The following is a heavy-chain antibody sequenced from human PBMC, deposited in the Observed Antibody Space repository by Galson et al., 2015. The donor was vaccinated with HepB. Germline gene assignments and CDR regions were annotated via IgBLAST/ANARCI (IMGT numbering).Heavy chain of an antibody. CDR3: ARGGTTLPYYYYHMDV. D-gene: IGHD2/OR15-2a*01. CDR2: ITSSSYI. V-gene: IGHV3-21*01. CDR1: GFTFSDYS. Sequence: SLRLSCAASGFTFSDYSMNWVRQAPGKGLEWVSSITSSSYIFYADSVRGRFTISRDNAKNSLYLQMNSLRAEDTAVYYCARGGTTLPYYYYHMDVWGKGTTVTVSS. J-gene: IGHJ6*03.